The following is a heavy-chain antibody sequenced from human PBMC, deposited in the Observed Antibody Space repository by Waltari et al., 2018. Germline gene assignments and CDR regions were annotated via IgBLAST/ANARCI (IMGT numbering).Heavy chain of an antibody. V-gene: IGHV3-53*01. CDR2: IYSGGST. CDR1: GFTVSSNY. Sequence: EVQLVESGGGLIQPGGSLRLSCAASGFTVSSNYMSWVRQAPGKGLEWVSVIYSGGSTYYADSVKGRFTISRDNAKNSLYLQMNSLRAEDTAVYYCARGTYYYDSSGYLDYWGQGTLVTVSS. J-gene: IGHJ4*02. D-gene: IGHD3-22*01. CDR3: ARGTYYYDSSGYLDY.